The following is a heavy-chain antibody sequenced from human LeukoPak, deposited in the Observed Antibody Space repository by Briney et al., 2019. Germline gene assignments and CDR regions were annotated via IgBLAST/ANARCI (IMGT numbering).Heavy chain of an antibody. D-gene: IGHD3-22*01. CDR2: ISGSGGST. Sequence: GGSLRLSCAASGSTFSSYAMSWVRQAPGEGLEWVSAISGSGGSTYYADSVKGRFTISRDNSKNTLYLQMNSLRAEDTAVYYCAKQTYYYDSSGETFDYWGQGTLVTVSS. V-gene: IGHV3-23*01. CDR3: AKQTYYYDSSGETFDY. J-gene: IGHJ4*02. CDR1: GSTFSSYA.